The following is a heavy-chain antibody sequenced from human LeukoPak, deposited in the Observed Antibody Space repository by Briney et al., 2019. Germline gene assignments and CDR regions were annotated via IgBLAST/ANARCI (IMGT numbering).Heavy chain of an antibody. D-gene: IGHD2-2*01. Sequence: GGSLRLSCAASGFTFDDYGMSWVRQAPGKGLEWVSGINWNGGSTGYADSVKGRFTISRDNAKNSLYLQMNSLRAEDTALYYCARGLRSSTSCSVGYWGQGTLVTVSS. CDR1: GFTFDDYG. CDR2: INWNGGST. V-gene: IGHV3-20*04. J-gene: IGHJ4*02. CDR3: ARGLRSSTSCSVGY.